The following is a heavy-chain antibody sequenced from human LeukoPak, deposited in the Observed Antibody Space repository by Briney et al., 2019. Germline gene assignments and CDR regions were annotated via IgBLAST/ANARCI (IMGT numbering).Heavy chain of an antibody. CDR1: GFTFSSYA. V-gene: IGHV3-23*01. CDR3: AKDHDYYDSSGYLRFDY. Sequence: GGSLRLSCVASGFTFSSYAMSWVRQAPGKGLEWVSAISGSGGSTYYADSVKGRFTISRDNSKNTLYLQMNSLRAEDTAVYYCAKDHDYYDSSGYLRFDYWGQGTLVTVSS. CDR2: ISGSGGST. D-gene: IGHD3-22*01. J-gene: IGHJ4*02.